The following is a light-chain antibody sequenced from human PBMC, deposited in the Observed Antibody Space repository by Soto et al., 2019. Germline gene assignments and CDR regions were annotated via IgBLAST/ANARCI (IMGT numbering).Light chain of an antibody. V-gene: IGKV3-15*01. CDR3: QQYNNWPLWT. CDR2: GAS. CDR1: QSVNSN. Sequence: EIVLTQSPATLSVSPGERATLSCRASQSVNSNLAWYKQKSGQAPRLLIYGASTRATGIPARFRGSGSGTEFSLTISSLQSEDFAVYYCQQYNNWPLWTFGQGTKVEIK. J-gene: IGKJ1*01.